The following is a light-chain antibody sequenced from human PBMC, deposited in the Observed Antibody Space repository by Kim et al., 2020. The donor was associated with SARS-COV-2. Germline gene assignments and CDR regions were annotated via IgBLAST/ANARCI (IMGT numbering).Light chain of an antibody. Sequence: LGKTVRITCQGDSLRSYYASWYQQKPGQAPVLVIYGKNNRPSGIPDRFSGSSSGNTASLTITGAQAEDEADYYCNSRDSSGNHWVFGGGTKLTVL. CDR3: NSRDSSGNHWV. J-gene: IGLJ3*02. CDR2: GKN. V-gene: IGLV3-19*01. CDR1: SLRSYY.